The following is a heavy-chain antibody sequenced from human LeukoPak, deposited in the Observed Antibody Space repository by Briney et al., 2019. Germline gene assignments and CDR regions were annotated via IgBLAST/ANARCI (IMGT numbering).Heavy chain of an antibody. CDR3: ASYNYYDSSGQIDY. D-gene: IGHD3-22*01. CDR2: IWNDGTDK. V-gene: IGHV3-33*03. J-gene: IGHJ4*02. CDR1: GFTFSHYG. Sequence: GGSLRLSCATSGFTFSHYGMHWVRQAPGKGLEWVAVIWNDGTDKYYGDSVKGRFTISRDNAKNSLYLQMNSLRAEDTAVYYCASYNYYDSSGQIDYWGQGTLVTVSS.